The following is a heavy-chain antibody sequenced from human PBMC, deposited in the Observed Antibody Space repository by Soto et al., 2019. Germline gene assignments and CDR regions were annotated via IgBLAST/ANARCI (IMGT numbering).Heavy chain of an antibody. J-gene: IGHJ6*02. V-gene: IGHV3-23*01. Sequence: LRLSCAASGFAFSTYAMTWVRQAPGKGLEWVSVISGSGGSSYYAASVKGRFTISRDNSKNTLFLQMNGLRAEDTAVYYCAKVTKRAAAGRYEYYKYGMDVWGQGTTVTVSS. D-gene: IGHD6-13*01. CDR3: AKVTKRAAAGRYEYYKYGMDV. CDR1: GFAFSTYA. CDR2: ISGSGGSS.